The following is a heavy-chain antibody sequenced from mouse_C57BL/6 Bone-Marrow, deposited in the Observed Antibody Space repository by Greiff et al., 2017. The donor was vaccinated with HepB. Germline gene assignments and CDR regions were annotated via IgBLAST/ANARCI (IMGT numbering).Heavy chain of an antibody. CDR3: TRRLGAHWYFDV. V-gene: IGHV1-5*01. CDR1: GYTFTSYW. J-gene: IGHJ1*03. Sequence: VQLQQSGTVLARPGASVKMSCKTSGYTFTSYWMHWVKQRPGQGLEWIGAIYPGNSDTSYNQKFKGKAKLTAVTSASTAYMELSSLTNEDSAVYYCTRRLGAHWYFDVWGTGTTVTVSS. D-gene: IGHD4-1*01. CDR2: IYPGNSDT.